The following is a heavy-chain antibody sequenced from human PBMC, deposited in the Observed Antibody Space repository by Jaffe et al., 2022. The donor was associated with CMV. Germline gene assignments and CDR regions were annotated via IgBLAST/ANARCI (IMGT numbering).Heavy chain of an antibody. Sequence: EVQLVESGGGLVQPGGSLRLSCAASGFTFSSYWMHWVRQAPGKGLVWVSRINSDGSSTSYADSVKGRFTISRDNAKNTLYLQMNSLRAEDTAVYYCARELLYYDILTGYYNVIFHGGMDVWGQGTTVTVSS. J-gene: IGHJ6*02. CDR1: GFTFSSYW. D-gene: IGHD3-9*01. V-gene: IGHV3-74*01. CDR3: ARELLYYDILTGYYNVIFHGGMDV. CDR2: INSDGSST.